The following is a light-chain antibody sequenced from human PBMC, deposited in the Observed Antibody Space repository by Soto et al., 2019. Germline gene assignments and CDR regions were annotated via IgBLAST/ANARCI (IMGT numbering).Light chain of an antibody. CDR2: GAS. J-gene: IGKJ2*01. CDR1: QSVGSN. V-gene: IGKV3-15*01. Sequence: MTQSPATLSVSPGERATLSCRASQSVGSNLAWFQQKPGQAPRLLIYGASTRATGIPARFSGSGSGTEFTLTICSLQSEDFAVYYCQQYNNWPPYTFGQGTKLEIK. CDR3: QQYNNWPPYT.